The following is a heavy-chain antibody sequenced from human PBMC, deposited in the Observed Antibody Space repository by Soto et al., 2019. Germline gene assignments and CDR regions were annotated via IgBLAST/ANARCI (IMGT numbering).Heavy chain of an antibody. CDR1: GFTFSTYW. J-gene: IGHJ6*02. CDR3: ARGSGGHNYYYGMDV. CDR2: IGEDGSEK. Sequence: LRLSCTASGFTFSTYWMSWVRQAPGMGLEWVANIGEDGSEKYYVDSVKGRFTISRDNAKNSLYLQMNSLRADDTAVYYCARGSGGHNYYYGMDVWGQGTTVTVSS. V-gene: IGHV3-7*03. D-gene: IGHD2-15*01.